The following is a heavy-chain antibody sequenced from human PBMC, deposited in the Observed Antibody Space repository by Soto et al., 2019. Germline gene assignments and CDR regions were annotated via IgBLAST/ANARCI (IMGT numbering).Heavy chain of an antibody. CDR3: TRGAYCINGVCYTEALDY. Sequence: EVQLVESGGGLVQPGGSLRLSCAAYGFAVNINYMCWVRQAPGKGLEWVSVIYNDGLTFYADSVKGRFSISRDNSKNTLYLQMNSLRAEDTAVYYCTRGAYCINGVCYTEALDYWGQGTLVTVSS. V-gene: IGHV3-66*01. CDR2: IYNDGLT. J-gene: IGHJ4*02. CDR1: GFAVNINY. D-gene: IGHD2-8*01.